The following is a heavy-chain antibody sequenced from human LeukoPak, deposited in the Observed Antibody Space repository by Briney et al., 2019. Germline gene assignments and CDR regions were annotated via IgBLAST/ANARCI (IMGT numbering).Heavy chain of an antibody. CDR3: AKDADCSGDTCWRWFDP. Sequence: GGSLRLSCAASGFTFSNYAMGWVRQAPGKGLEWVSAISGSGGSTYYTDSAKGRFTISRDNSKNTLYLQMNSLRAEDTALYYCAKDADCSGDTCWRWFDPWGQGTLVTVSS. D-gene: IGHD2-15*01. J-gene: IGHJ5*02. CDR2: ISGSGGST. CDR1: GFTFSNYA. V-gene: IGHV3-23*01.